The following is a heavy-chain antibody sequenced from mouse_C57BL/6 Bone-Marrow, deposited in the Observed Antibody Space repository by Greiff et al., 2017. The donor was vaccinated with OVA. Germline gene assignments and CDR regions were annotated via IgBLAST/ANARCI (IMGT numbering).Heavy chain of an antibody. Sequence: VQLQQPGAELVMPGASVKLSCKASGYTFTSYWMHWVKQRPGQGLEWIGEIDPSDSYTNYNQKFKGKSTLTVDKSSSTAYMQLSSLTSEDSAVYYCARERDGYYYFDYWGQGTTLTVSS. CDR1: GYTFTSYW. D-gene: IGHD2-3*01. J-gene: IGHJ2*01. CDR2: IDPSDSYT. V-gene: IGHV1-69*01. CDR3: ARERDGYYYFDY.